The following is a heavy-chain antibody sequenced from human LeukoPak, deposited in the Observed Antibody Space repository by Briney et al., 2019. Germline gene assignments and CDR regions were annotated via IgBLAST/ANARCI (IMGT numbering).Heavy chain of an antibody. Sequence: PSETLSLTCTVSGGSISSYYWSWIRQPPGKGLEWIGYIYYGGSTNYNPSLKSRVTISVDTSKNQFSLKLSSVTAADTAVYYCAITVTSREYGMDVWGQGTTVTVSS. CDR1: GGSISSYY. CDR2: IYYGGST. J-gene: IGHJ6*02. D-gene: IGHD4-11*01. V-gene: IGHV4-59*08. CDR3: AITVTSREYGMDV.